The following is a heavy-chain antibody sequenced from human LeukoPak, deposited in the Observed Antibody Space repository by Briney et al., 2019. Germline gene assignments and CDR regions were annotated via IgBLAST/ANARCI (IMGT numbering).Heavy chain of an antibody. Sequence: GGSLRLSCAASGFTVSSNFMSWVRQAPGKGLEWASVIYSSGDTYYADSVKGRFTISRDNSKNTLFLQMNSLRAEDTALYYCARERGRGVISPYFDYWGQGTLVTVSS. CDR2: IYSSGDT. D-gene: IGHD3-10*01. CDR3: ARERGRGVISPYFDY. J-gene: IGHJ4*02. V-gene: IGHV3-66*01. CDR1: GFTVSSNF.